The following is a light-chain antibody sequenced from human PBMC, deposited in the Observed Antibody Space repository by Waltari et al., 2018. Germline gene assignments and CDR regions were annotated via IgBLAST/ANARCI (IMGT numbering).Light chain of an antibody. CDR2: DVY. J-gene: IGLJ2*01. CDR3: SSYTLTTTV. V-gene: IGLV2-14*03. Sequence: QSALTQPASVSGSPGQSIPISCSGANSDVGVYTYVSWYQQHPGKAPKLLIYDVYYRPSGVSIRFSGSKSGNTSSLTISGLQPEDEADYYCSSYTLTTTVFGGGTKVTVL. CDR1: NSDVGVYTY.